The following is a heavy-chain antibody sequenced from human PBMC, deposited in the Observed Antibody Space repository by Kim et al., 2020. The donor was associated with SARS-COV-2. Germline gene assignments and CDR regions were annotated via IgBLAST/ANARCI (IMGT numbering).Heavy chain of an antibody. CDR3: ARDLELCS. J-gene: IGHJ5*02. Sequence: SSRSPIHYADSVKGRFTISRDNAKNSLFLQMNSLRDEDTAVYYCARDLELCSWGQGTLVTVSS. D-gene: IGHD2-21*01. CDR2: SSRSPI. V-gene: IGHV3-48*02.